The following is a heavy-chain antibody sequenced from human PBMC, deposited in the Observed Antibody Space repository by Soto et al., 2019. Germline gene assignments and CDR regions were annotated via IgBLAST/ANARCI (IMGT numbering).Heavy chain of an antibody. Sequence: QVQLQESGPGLVKPSETLSLTCSVSGGSITSHYCSWFRQPPGKGLEWIGYINHSGLTSYNPSLKSRATMSVDTSKNQFSLKVNSVTAADPALYYCARQGFGQLHGLVDVWGPGTTVTVSS. CDR3: ARQGFGQLHGLVDV. V-gene: IGHV4-59*08. CDR2: INHSGLT. D-gene: IGHD3-10*01. J-gene: IGHJ6*02. CDR1: GGSITSHY.